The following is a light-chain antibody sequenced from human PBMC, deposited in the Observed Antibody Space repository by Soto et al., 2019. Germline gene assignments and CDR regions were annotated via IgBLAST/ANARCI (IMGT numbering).Light chain of an antibody. V-gene: IGKV1-5*01. J-gene: IGKJ4*01. CDR3: QQYKSYSLT. CDR1: QTISSW. CDR2: DAS. Sequence: SASVGDRVTITCRASQTISSWLAWYQQKPGKAPKFLIFDASTLESGVPSRFSGSGSGTEFTLTITSLQPDDFATYYCQQYKSYSLTFGGGTKVDIK.